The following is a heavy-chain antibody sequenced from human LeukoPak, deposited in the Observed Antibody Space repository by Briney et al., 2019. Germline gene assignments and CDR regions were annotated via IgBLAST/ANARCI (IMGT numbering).Heavy chain of an antibody. V-gene: IGHV3-23*01. CDR3: ALIIVATTGFDY. D-gene: IGHD5-12*01. J-gene: IGHJ4*02. CDR2: ISGSGYST. CDR1: GFTFSGYA. Sequence: PGGSLRLSCAASGFTFSGYAMTWVRQGPGKGLEWVSGISGSGYSTYYADSVKGRFTISRDNSKNTLYLQMNSLRAEDTAVYYCALIIVATTGFDYWGQGTPVTVSS.